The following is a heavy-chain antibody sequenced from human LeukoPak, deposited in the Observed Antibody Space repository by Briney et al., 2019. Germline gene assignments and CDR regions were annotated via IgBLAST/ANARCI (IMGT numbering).Heavy chain of an antibody. CDR2: ISYDGRNK. Sequence: GGSLRVSCAASGFIFGAYALHWVRQAPGKGLEWVAVISYDGRNKYYVDSVKGRITISRDKSKNTVYLQMNSLRVEDTAVYYCARDAGTDGTYFDYWGQGTLVTVSS. CDR3: ARDAGTDGTYFDY. CDR1: GFIFGAYA. V-gene: IGHV3-30*04. D-gene: IGHD1-1*01. J-gene: IGHJ4*02.